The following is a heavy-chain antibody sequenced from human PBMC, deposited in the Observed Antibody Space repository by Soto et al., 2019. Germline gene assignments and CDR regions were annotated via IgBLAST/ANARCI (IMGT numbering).Heavy chain of an antibody. V-gene: IGHV3-23*01. CDR1: GFTFSSYA. CDR3: AKHSAEVVPAAISVYYFDY. CDR2: ISGSGGST. Sequence: EVQLLEAGGGLVQPGGSLRLSCAASGFTFSSYAMSWVRQAPGKGLEWVSAISGSGGSTYYADSVKGRFTISRDNSKNTLYLQMNSLRAEYTAVYYCAKHSAEVVPAAISVYYFDYWGQGTLVTVSS. D-gene: IGHD2-2*01. J-gene: IGHJ4*02.